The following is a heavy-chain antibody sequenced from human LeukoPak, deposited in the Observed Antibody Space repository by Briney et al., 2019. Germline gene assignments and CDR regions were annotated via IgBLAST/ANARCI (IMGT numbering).Heavy chain of an antibody. J-gene: IGHJ6*03. CDR2: IYTSGST. D-gene: IGHD2-15*01. V-gene: IGHV4-4*09. CDR3: ARHVRHCSGGSCYYYYYYMDV. Sequence: SETLSLTCTVSGGSISSYYWSWIRQPPGKGLEWIGYIYTSGSTNYNPSLKSRVTISVDTSKNQFSLKLSSVTAAATAVYYCARHVRHCSGGSCYYYYYYMDVWGKGTTVTVSS. CDR1: GGSISSYY.